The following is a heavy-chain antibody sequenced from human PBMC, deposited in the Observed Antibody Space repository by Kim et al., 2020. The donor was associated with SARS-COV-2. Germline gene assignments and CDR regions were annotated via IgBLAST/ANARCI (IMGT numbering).Heavy chain of an antibody. Sequence: ASVKVSCKVSGYTLTELSMHWVRQAPGKGLEWMGGFDPEDGETIYAQKFQGRVTMTEDTSTDTAYMELSSLRSEDTAVYYCATSPALIAAAGMQLFNNWFDPWGQGTLVTVSS. J-gene: IGHJ5*02. CDR2: FDPEDGET. CDR3: ATSPALIAAAGMQLFNNWFDP. CDR1: GYTLTELS. V-gene: IGHV1-24*01. D-gene: IGHD6-13*01.